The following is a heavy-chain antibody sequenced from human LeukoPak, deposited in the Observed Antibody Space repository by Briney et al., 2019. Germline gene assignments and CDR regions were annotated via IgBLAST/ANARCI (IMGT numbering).Heavy chain of an antibody. CDR2: MKQDGSEI. CDR3: AKDLSVVVITSGFDY. V-gene: IGHV3-7*01. Sequence: PGGSLRLSCAPSGFTFSNYWMSWVREAPGKGLEWVANMKQDGSEIYYVDSVKGRFTISRDNSKNTLYLKMNSLRAEDTAVYYCAKDLSVVVITSGFDYWGQGTLVTVSS. J-gene: IGHJ4*02. CDR1: GFTFSNYW. D-gene: IGHD3-22*01.